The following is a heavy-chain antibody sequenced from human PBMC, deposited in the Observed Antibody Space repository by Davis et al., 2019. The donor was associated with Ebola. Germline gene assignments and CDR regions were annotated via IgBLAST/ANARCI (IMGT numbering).Heavy chain of an antibody. V-gene: IGHV4-34*01. CDR3: ARVEMATIEGFDY. J-gene: IGHJ4*02. CDR1: GGSFSGYY. D-gene: IGHD5-24*01. CDR2: ISYSGST. Sequence: SETLSLTCAVYGGSFSGYYWSWIRQPPGKGLEWIGYISYSGSTNYNPSLKSRVTISVDTSKNQFSLKLSSVTAADTAVYYCARVEMATIEGFDYWGQGTLVTVSS.